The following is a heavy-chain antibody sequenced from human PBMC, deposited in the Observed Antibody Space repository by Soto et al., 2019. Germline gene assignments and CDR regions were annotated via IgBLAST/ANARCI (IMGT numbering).Heavy chain of an antibody. CDR1: GGSFTGYY. D-gene: IGHD2-15*01. V-gene: IGHV4-34*01. Sequence: QVQLQQWGAGLLKPSETLSLTCAVNGGSFTGYYWSWVRQPPGKGLEWIGEIKDGGSTNYSPSLRSRVTISAATSKSQFSLKVTAVTAADTAVYYCARGQEGVVATHWDQGTLVTVSS. CDR3: ARGQEGVVATH. J-gene: IGHJ4*02. CDR2: IKDGGST.